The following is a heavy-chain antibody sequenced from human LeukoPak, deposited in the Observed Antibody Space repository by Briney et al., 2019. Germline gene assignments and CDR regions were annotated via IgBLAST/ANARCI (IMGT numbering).Heavy chain of an antibody. Sequence: SETLSLTCTVSGGSISSYYWSWIRQPPGKGLEWIGYIYYTGITNYNPSLESRVTISVDTSKNQFSLRLGSVTAADTAVYYCAKGVKCSSGSCDAFDTWGPGAPVTVSS. CDR3: AKGVKCSSGSCDAFDT. CDR2: IYYTGIT. J-gene: IGHJ5*02. D-gene: IGHD2-2*01. CDR1: GGSISSYY. V-gene: IGHV4-59*08.